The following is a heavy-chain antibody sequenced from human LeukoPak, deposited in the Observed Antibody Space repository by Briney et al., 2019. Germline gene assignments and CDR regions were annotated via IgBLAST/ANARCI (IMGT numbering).Heavy chain of an antibody. J-gene: IGHJ5*02. D-gene: IGHD3-10*01. CDR1: GYSFTSYW. V-gene: IGHV5-51*01. CDR2: IYPGDSDT. CDR3: ARGYGSGSYYRNWFDP. Sequence: GESLKISCQGSGYSFTSYWIGWVRQMPGKGLEWMGIIYPGDSDTRYSPSFQGQVTISADKSISTAYLQWSSLKASDTAMYYCARGYGSGSYYRNWFDPWGQGTLVTVSS.